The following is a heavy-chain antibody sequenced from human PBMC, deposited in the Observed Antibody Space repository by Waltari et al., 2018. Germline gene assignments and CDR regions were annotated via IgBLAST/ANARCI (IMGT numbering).Heavy chain of an antibody. Sequence: QVQLQESGPGLVKPSETLSLTCTVSGGSISSYYWSWIRQPPGKGLEWIGYIYYSGSTNYNPSLKSRVTISVDPSKNQFSLKLSSVTAADTAVYYCARAYDSAYSNYDDAFDIWGQGTMVTVSS. V-gene: IGHV4-59*01. CDR3: ARAYDSAYSNYDDAFDI. CDR1: GGSISSYY. J-gene: IGHJ3*02. CDR2: IYYSGST. D-gene: IGHD4-4*01.